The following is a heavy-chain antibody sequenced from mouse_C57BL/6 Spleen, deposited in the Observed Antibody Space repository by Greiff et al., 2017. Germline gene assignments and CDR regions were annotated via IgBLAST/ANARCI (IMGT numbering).Heavy chain of an antibody. V-gene: IGHV1-81*01. Sequence: VQLQQSGAELARPGASVKLSCKASGYTFTSYGISWVKQRTGQGLEWIGEIYPRSGNTYYNEKFKGKATLTADKSSSTAYMELRSLTSEDSAVYFCARLGDYDEDYAMDYWGQGTSVTVSS. CDR1: GYTFTSYG. J-gene: IGHJ4*01. D-gene: IGHD2-4*01. CDR2: IYPRSGNT. CDR3: ARLGDYDEDYAMDY.